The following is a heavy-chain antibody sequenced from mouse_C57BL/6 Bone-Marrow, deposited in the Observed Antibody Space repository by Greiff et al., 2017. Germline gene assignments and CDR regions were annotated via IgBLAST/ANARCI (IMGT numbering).Heavy chain of an antibody. D-gene: IGHD1-1*01. V-gene: IGHV1-81*01. CDR3: ASGSRWAY. CDR1: GYTFTSYG. J-gene: IGHJ3*01. CDR2: IYPRSGNT. Sequence: QVQLKESGAELARPGASVKLSCKASGYTFTSYGISWVKQRTGQGLEWIGEIYPRSGNTYYNEKFKGKATLTADKSSSTAYMDLRSLTSEDSAVYFCASGSRWAYWGKGTLVTVSA.